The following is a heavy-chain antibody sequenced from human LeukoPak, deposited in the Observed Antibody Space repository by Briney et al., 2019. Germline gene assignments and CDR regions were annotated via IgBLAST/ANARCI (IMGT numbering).Heavy chain of an antibody. V-gene: IGHV3-30*02. CDR3: AKRSMVRGVQFDAFDL. J-gene: IGHJ3*01. Sequence: QPGGSLRLSCAASGFTFSRCDMHWVRQAPGKGLEWVAFVLYDGSLKYYADSVRGRVTISRDNSKNTLYLQMNSLRAEDTAVYYCAKRSMVRGVQFDAFDLWGQGTIVTVSS. D-gene: IGHD3-10*01. CDR1: GFTFSRCD. CDR2: VLYDGSLK.